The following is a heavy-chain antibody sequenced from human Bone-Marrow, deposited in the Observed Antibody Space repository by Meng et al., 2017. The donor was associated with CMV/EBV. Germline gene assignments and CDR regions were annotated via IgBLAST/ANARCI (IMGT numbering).Heavy chain of an antibody. CDR1: GDTFRNYS. J-gene: IGHJ4*02. D-gene: IGHD6-13*01. Sequence: ASVKVSCKTSGDTFRNYSISWVRQAPGQGLEWMGIINPSGGSTSYAQKFQGRVTMTRDTSTSTVYMELSSLRSEDTAVYYCARVQRGLAAAGGFDYWGQGTLVTVSS. CDR3: ARVQRGLAAAGGFDY. CDR2: INPSGGST. V-gene: IGHV1-46*01.